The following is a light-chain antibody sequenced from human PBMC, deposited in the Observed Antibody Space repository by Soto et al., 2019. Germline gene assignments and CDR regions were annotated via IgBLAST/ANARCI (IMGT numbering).Light chain of an antibody. V-gene: IGLV2-11*01. Sequence: QSALTQPRSVSGSLGQSVTISCTGTSSDVGGYNYVSWYQQHPGKAPKLMIYDVSKRPSGVPDRFSGSKSGNTASLTISGLQAEDEADYYCCSYAGSYTWVFGGGTKLTVL. CDR3: CSYAGSYTWV. J-gene: IGLJ3*02. CDR1: SSDVGGYNY. CDR2: DVS.